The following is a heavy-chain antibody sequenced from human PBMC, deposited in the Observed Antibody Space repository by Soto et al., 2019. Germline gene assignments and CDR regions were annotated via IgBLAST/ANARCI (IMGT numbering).Heavy chain of an antibody. D-gene: IGHD3-22*01. CDR3: ARDRYYDSSGYRAALDY. Sequence: QVQLQESGPGLVKPSGTLSLTCAVSGGSISNNYWWSWVRQPPGKGLEWIGEIYHSGSTNYNPSLKSRVTISVDKSKNQFSLKLSSVTAADTAVYYCARDRYYDSSGYRAALDYWGQGTLVTVSS. CDR1: GGSISNNYW. CDR2: IYHSGST. V-gene: IGHV4-4*02. J-gene: IGHJ4*02.